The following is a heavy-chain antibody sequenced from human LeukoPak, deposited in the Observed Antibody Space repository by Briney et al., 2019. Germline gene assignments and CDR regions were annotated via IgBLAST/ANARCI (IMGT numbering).Heavy chain of an antibody. J-gene: IGHJ6*02. Sequence: SETLSLTCSVSGGSISTYYWSWIQQLPGKGLEWIGYIYYTGTTNYNPSLRSRVTISVDTSRNQFSLRLSSVTAADTALYYCAREDPQTTVPEGMDVWGHGTTVIVSS. V-gene: IGHV4-59*01. CDR1: GGSISTYY. CDR3: AREDPQTTVPEGMDV. CDR2: IYYTGTT. D-gene: IGHD4-17*01.